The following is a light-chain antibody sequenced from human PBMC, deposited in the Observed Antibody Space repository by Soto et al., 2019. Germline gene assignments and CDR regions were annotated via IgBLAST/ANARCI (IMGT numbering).Light chain of an antibody. CDR2: DVT. J-gene: IGLJ1*01. CDR1: SSDVGGYNC. V-gene: IGLV2-8*01. Sequence: QSVLTQPPSASGSPGQSVTMSCTGTSSDVGGYNCVSWYQQHPGKAPKLIIYDVTKRPSGVPDRFSGSKSGNTASLTVSGLQAEDEADYYCCSYAGSNNSVFGTGTKLTVL. CDR3: CSYAGSNNSV.